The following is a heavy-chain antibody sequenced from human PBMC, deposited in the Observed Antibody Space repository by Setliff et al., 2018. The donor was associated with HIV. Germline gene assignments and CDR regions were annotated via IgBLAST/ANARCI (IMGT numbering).Heavy chain of an antibody. Sequence: ASVKVSCKTSGFTFNHYGITWVRQAPGQGLEWMGWISAYNGNTNYAQKLQGRVTMTTDTSTSTAYMELRSLRSDDTAVYYCAITHDYGEMGSLYYFDYWGQGTLVTVSS. CDR2: ISAYNGNT. CDR1: GFTFNHYG. V-gene: IGHV1-18*01. D-gene: IGHD4-17*01. J-gene: IGHJ4*02. CDR3: AITHDYGEMGSLYYFDY.